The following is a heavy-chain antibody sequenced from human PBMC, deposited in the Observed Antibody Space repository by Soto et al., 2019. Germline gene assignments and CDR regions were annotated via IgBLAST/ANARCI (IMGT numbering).Heavy chain of an antibody. V-gene: IGHV3-23*01. CDR3: AKEVLRGATFDY. CDR1: EFTFGSSD. D-gene: IGHD1-26*01. J-gene: IGHJ4*02. CDR2: ISGSGGST. Sequence: WGSLRLSCADSEFTFGSSDMRRVRRAPGKGLEWVSAISGSGGSTYYADSVKGRFTISRDNSKNTLYLQMNSLRAEDTAVYYCAKEVLRGATFDYWGQGTLVTVSS.